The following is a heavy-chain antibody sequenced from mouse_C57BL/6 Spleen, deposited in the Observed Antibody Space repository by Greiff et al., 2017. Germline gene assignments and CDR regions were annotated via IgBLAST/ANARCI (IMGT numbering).Heavy chain of an antibody. J-gene: IGHJ1*03. CDR2: ISYDGSN. CDR1: GYSITSGYY. D-gene: IGHD2-2*01. Sequence: EVQVVESGPGLVKPSQSLSLTCSVTGYSITSGYYWNWIRQFPGNKLEWMGYISYDGSNNYNPSLKNRISITRDTSKNQFFLKLNSVTTEDTATYYCARDEGYDGYFDVWGTGTTVTVSS. V-gene: IGHV3-6*01. CDR3: ARDEGYDGYFDV.